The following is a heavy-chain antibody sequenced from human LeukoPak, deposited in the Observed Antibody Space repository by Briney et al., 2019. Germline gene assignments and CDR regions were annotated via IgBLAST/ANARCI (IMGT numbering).Heavy chain of an antibody. Sequence: SETLSLTCTVSGGSISSYYWSWIRQPAGKGLEWIGRIYTSGSTNYNPSLKSRVTMSVDTSKNQFSLKLSSVTAADTAVYYCARVYYDFWSGYFPYYFDYWGQGTLVTVSS. V-gene: IGHV4-4*07. J-gene: IGHJ4*02. CDR3: ARVYYDFWSGYFPYYFDY. CDR1: GGSISSYY. D-gene: IGHD3-3*01. CDR2: IYTSGST.